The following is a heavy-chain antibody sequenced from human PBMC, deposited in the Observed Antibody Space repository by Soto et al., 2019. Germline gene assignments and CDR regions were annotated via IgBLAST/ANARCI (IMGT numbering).Heavy chain of an antibody. J-gene: IGHJ6*02. Sequence: PSETLSLTCAVSGGSISSSNWWSWVRQPPGKGLEWIGEIYHSGSTNYNPSLKSRVTISVDESKNQFSLKLSSVTAADTAVYYCTREYYYYYYGMDVWGQGTTVTVSS. CDR3: TREYYYYYYGMDV. CDR2: IYHSGST. CDR1: GGSISSSNW. V-gene: IGHV4-4*02.